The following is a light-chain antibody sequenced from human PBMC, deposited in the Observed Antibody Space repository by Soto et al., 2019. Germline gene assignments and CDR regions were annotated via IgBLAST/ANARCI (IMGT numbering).Light chain of an antibody. V-gene: IGKV1-12*01. Sequence: DIQMTQSPSSVSASVGDRVTITCRASQDISSLVAWYQQKLGKAPKLLISAASSLQSGVPRRFSGRGSGTDFTLTISSLQPEDFSTYYCQQSYSTPYTFGPGTKVQI. J-gene: IGKJ2*01. CDR2: AAS. CDR3: QQSYSTPYT. CDR1: QDISSL.